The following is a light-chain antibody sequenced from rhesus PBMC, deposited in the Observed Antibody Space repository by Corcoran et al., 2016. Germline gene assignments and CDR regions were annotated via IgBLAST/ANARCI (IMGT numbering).Light chain of an antibody. Sequence: DVQMSQSPSSLSASVGDKVTITCRASQGISNALAWYQQKPGNAPQLLIYATSTLETGVPSRFHGRRSGTDFTLTISSLQPEDLATYRGPQVYSPPWTFGRGTKVEIK. CDR2: ATS. CDR3: PQVYSPPWT. V-gene: IGKV1-33*02. J-gene: IGKJ1*01. CDR1: QGISNA.